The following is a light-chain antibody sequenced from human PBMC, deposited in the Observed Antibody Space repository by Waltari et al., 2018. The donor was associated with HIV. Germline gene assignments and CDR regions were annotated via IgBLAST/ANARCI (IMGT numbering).Light chain of an antibody. Sequence: DIVLTQSPDSLAVPLGERATMNCKSIQKILFSSTNKNYLSWYQQRPGQPPRLLIYWASSHESGVRERFPGSESGTHFTLTISRLQADDVAVYFCQQYYSTPRTFGQGTKV. J-gene: IGKJ1*01. CDR2: WAS. V-gene: IGKV4-1*01. CDR1: QKILFSSTNKNY. CDR3: QQYYSTPRT.